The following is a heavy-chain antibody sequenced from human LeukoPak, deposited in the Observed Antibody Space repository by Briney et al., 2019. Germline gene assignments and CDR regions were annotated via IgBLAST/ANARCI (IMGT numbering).Heavy chain of an antibody. CDR2: IPNDGRNE. CDR3: AKPGYGDRSTGYYGMDV. D-gene: IGHD4-17*01. CDR1: GFSFNAFG. Sequence: GGSLRLSCAASGFSFNAFGMHWVRQAPGKGPEWVAFIPNDGRNEFYVDSVKGRFTISRDNSKNTLFLQMSSLRPEYTAVYYCAKPGYGDRSTGYYGMDVWGQGTTVSVSS. V-gene: IGHV3-30*02. J-gene: IGHJ6*02.